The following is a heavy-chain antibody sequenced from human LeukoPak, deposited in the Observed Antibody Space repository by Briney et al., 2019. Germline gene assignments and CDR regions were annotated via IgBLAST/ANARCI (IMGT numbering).Heavy chain of an antibody. CDR3: ARVVYYDFWSGYYHLDYFDY. Sequence: SETLSLTCIVSGGSISGYYWSWIRQPPGKGLEWIGYIYYSGSTNYNPSLKSRVTISVDTSKNQFSLKLSSVTAADTAVYYCARVVYYDFWSGYYHLDYFDYWGQGTLVTVSS. V-gene: IGHV4-59*01. D-gene: IGHD3-3*01. J-gene: IGHJ4*02. CDR2: IYYSGST. CDR1: GGSISGYY.